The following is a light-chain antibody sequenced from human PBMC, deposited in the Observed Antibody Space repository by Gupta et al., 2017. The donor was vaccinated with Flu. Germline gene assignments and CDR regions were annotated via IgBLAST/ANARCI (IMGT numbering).Light chain of an antibody. Sequence: DSATISCRASHSIGVFLAWYQQKPGKAPDLLIYGASSVQSGVPSRFSGSGSGTEFTLTISSLQPDDFATYYCQQYDSNSGTFGQGTQVEIK. J-gene: IGKJ1*01. V-gene: IGKV1-5*03. CDR2: GAS. CDR1: HSIGVF. CDR3: QQYDSNSGT.